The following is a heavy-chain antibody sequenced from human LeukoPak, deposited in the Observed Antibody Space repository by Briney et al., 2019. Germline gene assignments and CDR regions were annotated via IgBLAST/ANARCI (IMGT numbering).Heavy chain of an antibody. CDR1: GYSFTSYW. Sequence: GESLKISCKGSGYSFTSYWIGWVRQMPGKGLEWMGIIYPGDSTTRYSPSFQGQVTISADRSINTAYLQWSSLKASDTAMYYCARHIIVGVGERSWFDPWGQGTLVTVSS. CDR2: IYPGDSTT. D-gene: IGHD3-3*02. CDR3: ARHIIVGVGERSWFDP. V-gene: IGHV5-51*01. J-gene: IGHJ5*02.